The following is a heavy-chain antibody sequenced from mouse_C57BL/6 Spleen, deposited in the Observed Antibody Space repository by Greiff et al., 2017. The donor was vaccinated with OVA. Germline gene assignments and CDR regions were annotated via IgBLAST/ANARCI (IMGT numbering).Heavy chain of an antibody. CDR1: GYAFSSSW. CDR2: IYPGDGDT. D-gene: IGHD1-1*01. J-gene: IGHJ1*03. CDR3: ARSRGSSFYWYFDV. V-gene: IGHV1-82*01. Sequence: VQLQQSGPELVKPGASVKISCKASGYAFSSSWMNWVKQRPGKGLEWIGRIYPGDGDTNYNGKFKGKATLTADKSSSTAYMQLSSLTSEDSAVYFCARSRGSSFYWYFDVWAQGPRSPSPQ.